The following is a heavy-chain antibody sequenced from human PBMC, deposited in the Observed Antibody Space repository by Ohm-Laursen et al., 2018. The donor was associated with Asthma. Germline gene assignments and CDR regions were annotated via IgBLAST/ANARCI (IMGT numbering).Heavy chain of an antibody. CDR3: ARDYLYYDFWSGYPNPLDY. CDR2: ISSSSSYI. V-gene: IGHV3-21*01. J-gene: IGHJ4*02. D-gene: IGHD3-3*01. Sequence: SLRLSCAASGYSFSLYSIHWIRQAPGKGLEWVSSISSSSSYIYYADSVKGRFTISRDNAKNSLYLQMNSLRAEDTAVYYCARDYLYYDFWSGYPNPLDYWGQGTLVTVSS. CDR1: GYSFSLYS.